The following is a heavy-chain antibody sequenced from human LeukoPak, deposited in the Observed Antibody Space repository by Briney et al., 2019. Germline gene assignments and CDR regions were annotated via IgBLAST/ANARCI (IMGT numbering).Heavy chain of an antibody. CDR1: GFTFSVYY. V-gene: IGHV3-11*04. CDR2: ISSGGCTI. CDR3: ARDSGRGSFDY. Sequence: GGSLRLSCAGSGFTFSVYYMGCIRQAPGKGLEWVSYISSGGCTIYYADSEKGRFTISRDNAKNSLYLQLNSLRAEDTAVYYWARDSGRGSFDYWGQGTLVTVSS. J-gene: IGHJ4*02. D-gene: IGHD3-10*01.